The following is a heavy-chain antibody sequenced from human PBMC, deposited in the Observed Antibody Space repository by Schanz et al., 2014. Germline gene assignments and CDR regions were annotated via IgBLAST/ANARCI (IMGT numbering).Heavy chain of an antibody. CDR1: GYTLSAYS. D-gene: IGHD3-10*01. Sequence: QVQLVQSGAEVRKPGASVKVSCKASGYTLSAYSLHWVRQAPGQGLEWMGIVNPSVRGTHFAREFQGRVTLTTDTSTDTAYLELTSLRSEDTAVYYCARGSPENMIRGELDYWGQGTLVTVSS. CDR2: VNPSVRGT. V-gene: IGHV1-46*03. J-gene: IGHJ4*02. CDR3: ARGSPENMIRGELDY.